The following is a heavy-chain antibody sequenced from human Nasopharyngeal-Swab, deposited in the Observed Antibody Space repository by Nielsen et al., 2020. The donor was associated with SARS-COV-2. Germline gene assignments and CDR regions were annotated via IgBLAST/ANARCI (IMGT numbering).Heavy chain of an antibody. J-gene: IGHJ6*02. CDR3: ARAWTNSDIVVVVAATGYYYGMDV. CDR1: GYTLTSYG. CDR2: ISAYNGNT. Sequence: ASVKVSCKASGYTLTSYGISWVRQAPGQGLEWMGWISAYNGNTNYAQKLQGRVTMTTDTSTSTAYMELRSLRSDDTAVYYCARAWTNSDIVVVVAATGYYYGMDVWGQGTTVTVSS. D-gene: IGHD2-15*01. V-gene: IGHV1-18*01.